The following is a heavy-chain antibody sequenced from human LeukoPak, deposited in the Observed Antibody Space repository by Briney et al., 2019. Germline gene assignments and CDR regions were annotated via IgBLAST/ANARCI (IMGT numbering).Heavy chain of an antibody. Sequence: GGSLRLSCAASGLDFNGYSMNWVRRAPGKGLEWVSYIWSSSSIIYYADSVKGRFTISRDNAKNSLYLQMNSLRDEDTAVYYCTRGRGADGYNFFDYWGQGTLVTVSS. J-gene: IGHJ4*02. D-gene: IGHD5-24*01. V-gene: IGHV3-48*02. CDR2: IWSSSSII. CDR3: TRGRGADGYNFFDY. CDR1: GLDFNGYS.